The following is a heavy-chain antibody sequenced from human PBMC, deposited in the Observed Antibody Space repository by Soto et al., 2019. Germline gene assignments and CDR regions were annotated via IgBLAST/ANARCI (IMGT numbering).Heavy chain of an antibody. CDR2: ISYDVRHK. D-gene: IGHD4-17*01. CDR1: GFTFSSYG. J-gene: IGHJ3*02. CDR3: AKGLGGDEDAFDI. V-gene: IGHV3-30*18. Sequence: QGPLVESGGGVVQPGRSLRLSCAASGFTFSSYGMHWVRQSGTGLEWVAFISYDVRHKYVTDSVKGRFTNSSDNSKNTLYLQMNSLRVEDTAVYYCAKGLGGDEDAFDIWGQGTMVTVSS.